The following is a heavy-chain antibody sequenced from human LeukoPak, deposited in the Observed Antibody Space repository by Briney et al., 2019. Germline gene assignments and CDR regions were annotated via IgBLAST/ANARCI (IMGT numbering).Heavy chain of an antibody. CDR2: ISSSSSYI. CDR1: GFTFSSYS. Sequence: GGSLRLSCAASGFTFSSYSMNWVRQAPGKGLEWVSSISSSSSYIYYADSVKGRFTISRDNAKNSLYLQMNSLRAEDTAVYYCARDRDSGTYYYGMDVWGQGTLVTVSS. J-gene: IGHJ6*02. CDR3: ARDRDSGTYYYGMDV. V-gene: IGHV3-21*01. D-gene: IGHD1-26*01.